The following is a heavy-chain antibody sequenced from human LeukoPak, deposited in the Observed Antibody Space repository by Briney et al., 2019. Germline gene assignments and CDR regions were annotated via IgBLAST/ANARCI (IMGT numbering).Heavy chain of an antibody. CDR2: ISENSGDT. V-gene: IGHV3-11*06. Sequence: GGSLRLSCVASGFTFSASYMTWVRQPPGKGLEWLSYISENSGDTNYADSVKGRFTVSRDNAKNSLYLQMNSLRVEDTAVYYCARDQHRVTYSDDAFDIWGQGTMVTVSS. CDR1: GFTFSASY. CDR3: ARDQHRVTYSDDAFDI. J-gene: IGHJ3*02. D-gene: IGHD4-11*01.